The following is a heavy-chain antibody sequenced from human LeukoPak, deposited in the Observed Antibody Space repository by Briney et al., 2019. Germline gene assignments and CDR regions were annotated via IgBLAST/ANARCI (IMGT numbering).Heavy chain of an antibody. CDR1: GYSISSGYL. CDR2: TYHGGTT. Sequence: YPSETLSLTCTVSGYSISSGYLWGWIRQPPGKGLEWIGSTYHGGTTYSNPSLKSRVIISEDTSKNQFSLKLSSVTAADTAVYYCARGSGDWTYYFDYWGQGAPVTVSS. CDR3: ARGSGDWTYYFDY. V-gene: IGHV4-38-2*02. J-gene: IGHJ4*02. D-gene: IGHD2-21*02.